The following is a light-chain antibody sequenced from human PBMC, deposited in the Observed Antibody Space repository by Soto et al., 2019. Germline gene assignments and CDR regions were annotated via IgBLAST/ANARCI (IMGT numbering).Light chain of an antibody. J-gene: IGKJ5*01. CDR1: QSVSSY. V-gene: IGKV3-15*01. CDR3: QQYNNWPFS. CDR2: DAS. Sequence: PGERATLSCRASQSVSSYLAWYQQKPGQAPRLLIYDASNRATGVPARFSGTGSETDFTLTISGLQSDDSAVYFCQQYNNWPFSFGQGTRLEIK.